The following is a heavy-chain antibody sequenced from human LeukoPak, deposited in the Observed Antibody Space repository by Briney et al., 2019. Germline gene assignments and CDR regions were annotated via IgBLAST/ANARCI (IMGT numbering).Heavy chain of an antibody. CDR3: AKDQGASGWGAFDY. J-gene: IGHJ4*02. CDR1: GTTFEDYA. V-gene: IGHV3-43*02. D-gene: IGHD6-19*01. CDR2: ISGDGGTT. Sequence: GGSLRLSCAASGTTFEDYAMHWVRRAPGKGLEWVSFISGDGGTTYYADSVKGRFTISRDNSKTSLYLQMNSLRTEDTALYYCAKDQGASGWGAFDYWGQGTLVTVSS.